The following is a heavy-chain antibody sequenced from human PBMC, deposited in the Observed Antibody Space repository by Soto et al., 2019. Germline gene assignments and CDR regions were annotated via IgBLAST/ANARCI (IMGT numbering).Heavy chain of an antibody. Sequence: GGSLRLSFAASGFTFSNAWMSWVRQAPGKGLEWVGRIKSKTDGGTTDYAAPVKGRFTISRDDSKNTLYLQMNSLKTEDTAVYYCTTPTPGTPYGRDVWGQGTTVTVSS. J-gene: IGHJ6*02. CDR3: TTPTPGTPYGRDV. D-gene: IGHD1-1*01. CDR1: GFTFSNAW. V-gene: IGHV3-15*01. CDR2: IKSKTDGGTT.